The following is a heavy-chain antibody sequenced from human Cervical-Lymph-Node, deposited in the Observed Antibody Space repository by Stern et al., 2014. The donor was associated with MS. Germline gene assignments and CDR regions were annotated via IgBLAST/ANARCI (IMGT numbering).Heavy chain of an antibody. CDR2: ICWDDDN. V-gene: IGHV2-5*02. D-gene: IGHD1/OR15-1a*01. J-gene: IGHJ2*01. Sequence: QVTLRESGPTLVKPTQTLTLTCSFSGFSLHTPGVSVGWIRQTPGMALEWPALICWDDDNRYSPSLRKRLTITRDTPKKQVVLTLTSMDPEDTGTYYCARREHSNSSGYFDLWGRGTHVTVSS. CDR1: GFSLHTPGVS. CDR3: ARREHSNSSGYFDL.